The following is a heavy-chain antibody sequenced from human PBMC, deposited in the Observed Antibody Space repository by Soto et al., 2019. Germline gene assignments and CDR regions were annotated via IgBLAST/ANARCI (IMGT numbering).Heavy chain of an antibody. J-gene: IGHJ4*02. Sequence: PGGSLRLSCAASGFTFSSYGMHWVRQAPGKGLEWVAVIWYDGSNKYYADSVKGRFTISRDNSKNTLYLQMNSLRAEDTAVYYCARARSARPSAPFDYWGQGTLVTVSS. CDR2: IWYDGSNK. CDR3: ARARSARPSAPFDY. V-gene: IGHV3-33*01. CDR1: GFTFSSYG. D-gene: IGHD6-6*01.